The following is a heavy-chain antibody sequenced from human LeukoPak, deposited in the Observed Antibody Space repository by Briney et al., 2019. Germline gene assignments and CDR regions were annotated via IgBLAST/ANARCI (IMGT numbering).Heavy chain of an antibody. CDR3: ARGRPHGNDY. Sequence: SETLSLTCAVSGGSSSSSNWWNWVRQPPGKGLEWIGEIDHSGRTNYNPSLKSRVTISVDKSKNQISLKLSSVTAADTAVYYCARGRPHGNDYWGRGTLDTVSS. CDR1: GGSSSSSNW. V-gene: IGHV4-4*02. J-gene: IGHJ4*02. D-gene: IGHD4-23*01. CDR2: IDHSGRT.